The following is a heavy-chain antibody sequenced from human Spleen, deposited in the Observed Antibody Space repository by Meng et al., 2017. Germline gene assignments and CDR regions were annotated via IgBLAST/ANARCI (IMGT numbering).Heavy chain of an antibody. D-gene: IGHD2-15*01. CDR2: INHSGST. CDR1: GGSCSDYY. J-gene: IGHJ4*02. CDR3: ARALFSGGSCYSN. V-gene: IGHV4-34*01. Sequence: QVQLQQWGAGLLKPSETLSLTCVVSGGSCSDYYWSWIRQPPGKGLEWIGEINHSGSTNYNPSLESRATISVDTSKNQFSLKLSSVTAADTAVYYCARALFSGGSCYSNWGQGTLVTVSS.